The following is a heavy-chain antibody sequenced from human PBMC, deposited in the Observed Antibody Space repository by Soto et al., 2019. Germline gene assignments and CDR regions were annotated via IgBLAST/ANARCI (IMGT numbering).Heavy chain of an antibody. CDR3: ARDAGDYIWGSYRLSGELDY. D-gene: IGHD3-16*02. J-gene: IGHJ4*02. V-gene: IGHV3-33*01. CDR2: IWYDGSNK. CDR1: GFTFSSYG. Sequence: GGSLRLSCAASGFTFSSYGMHWVRQAPGKGLEWVAVIWYDGSNKYYADSVKGRFTISRDNSKNTLYLQMNSLRAEDTAVYYCARDAGDYIWGSYRLSGELDYWGQGTLVTVSS.